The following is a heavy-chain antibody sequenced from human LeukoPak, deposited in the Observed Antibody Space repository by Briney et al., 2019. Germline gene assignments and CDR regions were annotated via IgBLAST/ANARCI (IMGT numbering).Heavy chain of an antibody. J-gene: IGHJ4*02. Sequence: SVKVSCKAPGGTFSSYAISWVRQAPGQGLEWMGGIIPIFGTANYAQKFQGRVTITADESTSTAYMELSSLRSEDTAVYYCARDLRRGSYHRPFDYWGQGTLVTVSS. CDR2: IIPIFGTA. CDR3: ARDLRRGSYHRPFDY. CDR1: GGTFSSYA. D-gene: IGHD1-26*01. V-gene: IGHV1-69*13.